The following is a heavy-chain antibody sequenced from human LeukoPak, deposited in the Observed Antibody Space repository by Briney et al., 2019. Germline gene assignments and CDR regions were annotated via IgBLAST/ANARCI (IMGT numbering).Heavy chain of an antibody. CDR1: GYTFTGYY. J-gene: IGHJ4*02. CDR2: INPNSGGT. CDR3: AVSDVSWNVARFDY. V-gene: IGHV1-2*02. Sequence: ASVKVSCKASGYTFTGYYMHWVRQAPGQGLEWMGWINPNSGGTNYAQKFQGRVTMTRDTSISTAYMELSRLRSDDTAVYYCAVSDVSWNVARFDYWGQGTLVTVSS. D-gene: IGHD1-1*01.